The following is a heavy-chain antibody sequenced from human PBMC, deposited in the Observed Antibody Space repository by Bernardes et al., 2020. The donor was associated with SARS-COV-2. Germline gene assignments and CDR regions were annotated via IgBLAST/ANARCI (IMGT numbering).Heavy chain of an antibody. J-gene: IGHJ5*02. CDR3: ARDPRSSGDP. CDR2: ISTSSSTV. V-gene: IGHV3-48*01. Sequence: GKGLEWVSYISTSSSTVYYAYSVKGRFTISRDNAKNSLYLQMNSLRSEDTAVYYCARDPRSSGDPLGEGTLVTVSS. D-gene: IGHD3-22*01.